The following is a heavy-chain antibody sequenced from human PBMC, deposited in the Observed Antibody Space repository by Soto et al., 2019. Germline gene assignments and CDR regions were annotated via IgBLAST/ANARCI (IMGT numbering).Heavy chain of an antibody. CDR3: ATAVGIAPTGVDGMDV. V-gene: IGHV1-69*01. Sequence: QVQLVQSGAEVKKTGSSVKVSCKASGGTFSIYGFSWERQAPGQGPEWIGGIIPILTTPNYAQKFHGRVTIVADESTTTVYMELSSLKSEDTAVYYCATAVGIAPTGVDGMDVWGQGTSVSVSS. J-gene: IGHJ6*01. CDR1: GGTFSIYG. CDR2: IIPILTTP. D-gene: IGHD2-8*01.